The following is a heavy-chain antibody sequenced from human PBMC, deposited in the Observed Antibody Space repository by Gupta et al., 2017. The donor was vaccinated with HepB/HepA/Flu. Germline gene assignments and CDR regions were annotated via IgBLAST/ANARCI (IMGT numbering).Heavy chain of an antibody. CDR2: IFSNDEK. CDR1: GFSLSNARMG. CDR3: ARISRGAAAGTWFDP. V-gene: IGHV2-26*01. D-gene: IGHD6-13*01. Sequence: QVTLKESGPVLVKPTETLTLTCTVSGFSLSNARMGVSWIRQPPGKALEWLAHIFSNDEKSYSTSLKSRLTISKDTSKSQVVLTMTNMDPVDTATYYWARISRGAAAGTWFDPWGQGTRGTVSS. J-gene: IGHJ5*02.